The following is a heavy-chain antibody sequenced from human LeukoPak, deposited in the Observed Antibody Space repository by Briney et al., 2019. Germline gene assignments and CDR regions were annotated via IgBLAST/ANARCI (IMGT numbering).Heavy chain of an antibody. D-gene: IGHD3-10*02. CDR1: GFTFRSYG. V-gene: IGHV3-48*03. CDR3: AELGITMIGGV. Sequence: PGGSLRLSCVVSGFTFRSYGFHWVRQAPGKGLEWVSYISSSGSTKYYADSVKGRFTISRDNAKNSLYLQMNSLRAEDTAVYYCAELGITMIGGVWGKGTTVTISS. J-gene: IGHJ6*04. CDR2: ISSSGSTK.